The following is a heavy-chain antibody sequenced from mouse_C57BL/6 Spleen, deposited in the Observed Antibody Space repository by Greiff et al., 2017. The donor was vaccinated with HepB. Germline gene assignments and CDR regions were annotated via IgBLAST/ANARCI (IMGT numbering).Heavy chain of an antibody. D-gene: IGHD2-12*01. J-gene: IGHJ3*01. Sequence: VQLQQSGPELVKPGDSVKISCKASGYSFTGYFMNWVMQSHGKSLEWIGRINPYNGDTFYNQKFKGKATLTVDKSSSTAHMELGSLTTEESAVYYCATSCYDDADGRRWPGLAYWGQGTLVTVSA. CDR3: ATSCYDDADGRRWPGLAY. CDR2: INPYNGDT. CDR1: GYSFTGYF. V-gene: IGHV1-20*01.